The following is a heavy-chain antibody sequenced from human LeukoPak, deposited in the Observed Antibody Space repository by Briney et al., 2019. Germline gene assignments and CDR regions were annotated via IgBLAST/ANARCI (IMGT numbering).Heavy chain of an antibody. J-gene: IGHJ4*02. Sequence: PGGSLRLSCAASGFTFSSYAMSWVRQAPGQGMEWVSVISGSYGTTYYADSVKGLFTISRDNSKNTLYLQMNSLRAEDTAVYYCAKVFADTPMVQAYFDYWGQGTLVTVSS. CDR3: AKVFADTPMVQAYFDY. CDR1: GFTFSSYA. CDR2: ISGSYGTT. D-gene: IGHD5-18*01. V-gene: IGHV3-23*01.